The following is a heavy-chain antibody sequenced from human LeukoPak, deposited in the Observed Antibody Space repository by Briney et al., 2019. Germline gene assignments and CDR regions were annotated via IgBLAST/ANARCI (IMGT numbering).Heavy chain of an antibody. D-gene: IGHD3-10*01. CDR3: TTDVRWELLWIGELTNH. V-gene: IGHV3-15*01. CDR1: GFTFSNAW. CDR2: IKSKSDGGTT. Sequence: GGSLRLSCAASGFTFSNAWMSWVRQAPGRGLEWVGRIKSKSDGGTTDYAAPVKGRFTISRDDSKDTLCLQMDSLKTEDTAVYYCTTDVRWELLWIGELTNHWGQGTLVTVSS. J-gene: IGHJ5*02.